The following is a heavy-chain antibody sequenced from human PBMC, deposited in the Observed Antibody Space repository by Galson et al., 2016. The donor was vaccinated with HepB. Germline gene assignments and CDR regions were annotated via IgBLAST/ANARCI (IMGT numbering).Heavy chain of an antibody. CDR1: GDSVSSNSAS. CDR3: ARGGPRNSGGYSRGFFYFGMDV. D-gene: IGHD3-22*01. V-gene: IGHV6-1*01. J-gene: IGHJ6*02. CDR2: TYYRSQWYN. Sequence: SGDSVSSNSASWNWIRQSPSRGLEWLGRTYYRSQWYNDYAVSVKSRITINPDTSKNQFSLQLNSVTPEDTAVYYCARGGPRNSGGYSRGFFYFGMDVWGQGTAVTVSS.